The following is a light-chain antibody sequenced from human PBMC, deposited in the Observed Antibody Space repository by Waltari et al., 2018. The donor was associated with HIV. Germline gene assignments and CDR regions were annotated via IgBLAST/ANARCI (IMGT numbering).Light chain of an antibody. CDR1: SSDVGGYNY. CDR2: EDS. CDR3: SSYTSSSTSHV. J-gene: IGLJ1*01. Sequence: QSALTQPASVSGSPGQSITISCTGTSSDVGGYNYVSWYQQHPGKAPKLMIYEDSNRPSGVSNRFSGSKSGNTASLTISGLQAEDEADYYCSSYTSSSTSHVFGTGTKVTVL. V-gene: IGLV2-14*01.